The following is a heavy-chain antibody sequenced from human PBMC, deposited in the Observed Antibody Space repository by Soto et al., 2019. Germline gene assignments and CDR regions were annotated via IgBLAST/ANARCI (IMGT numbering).Heavy chain of an antibody. CDR3: ATNEGRNGYSFDY. J-gene: IGHJ4*02. CDR2: IIPIFGTP. D-gene: IGHD5-12*01. CDR1: GVTFSRQD. V-gene: IGHV1-69*13. Sequence: RXSVKVSCEASGVTFSRQDMRWVRQAPGQGLEWMGGIIPIFGTPQYEEKFQDRVTITADESTGTAYMELSSLTSEDTAVYYCATNEGRNGYSFDYWGQGSLVTVSS.